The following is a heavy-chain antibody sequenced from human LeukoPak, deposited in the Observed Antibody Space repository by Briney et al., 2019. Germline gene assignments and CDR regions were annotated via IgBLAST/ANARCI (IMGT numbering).Heavy chain of an antibody. CDR1: AFTFSRYG. J-gene: IGHJ4*02. D-gene: IGHD3-10*01. V-gene: IGHV3-23*01. CDR3: AKDYYGSGSYDKFDY. CDR2: ISGSGGTT. Sequence: GGSLRLSCAASAFTFSRYGMSWVRQAPGKGLEWVSAISGSGGTTYYADSVKGRFTISRDNSKNTLYLQMNSLRAEDTAVYYCAKDYYGSGSYDKFDYWGQGTLVTVSS.